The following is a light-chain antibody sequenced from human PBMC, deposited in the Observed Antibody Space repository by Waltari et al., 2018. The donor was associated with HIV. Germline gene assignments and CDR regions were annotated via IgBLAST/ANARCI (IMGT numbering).Light chain of an antibody. J-gene: IGLJ2*01. V-gene: IGLV1-44*01. CDR3: AAWDDTLNGL. CDR1: TSNIGTNI. Sequence: QSVLTQPPSASGTPGQNVTISCSGNTSNIGTNIVNWYQQFPGAAPKLLIYSNNQRPSGVPARFSGSKSGTSASLAISGLQSEDEADYFCAAWDDTLNGLFCGGTKLTVL. CDR2: SNN.